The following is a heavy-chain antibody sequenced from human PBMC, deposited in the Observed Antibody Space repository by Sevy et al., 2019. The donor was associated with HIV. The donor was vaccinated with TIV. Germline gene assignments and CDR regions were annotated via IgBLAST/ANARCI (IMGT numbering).Heavy chain of an antibody. Sequence: SETLSLTCTVSGGSISISSYYWGWIRQPSGKGLEWIGSCNDSESTYYNPSLKSRVTISVDTSKNQFSLKLSSVTAADTAVYYCARAFRAVAGSYYFDYWGQGTLVTVSS. D-gene: IGHD6-19*01. CDR3: ARAFRAVAGSYYFDY. J-gene: IGHJ4*02. V-gene: IGHV4-39*01. CDR1: GGSISISSYY. CDR2: CNDSEST.